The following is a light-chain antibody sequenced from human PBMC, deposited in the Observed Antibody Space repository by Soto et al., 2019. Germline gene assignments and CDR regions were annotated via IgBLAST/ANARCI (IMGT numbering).Light chain of an antibody. CDR2: DAS. Sequence: EIVLTQSPATLSLSPGERATLSCRASQSVSSYLAWYQQKPGQAPRLLIYDASNRATGIPARFSGRGSGTDFTLTISCLEPEDFAVYYCQHRSNWPLTFGGGTKVEIK. CDR1: QSVSSY. CDR3: QHRSNWPLT. V-gene: IGKV3-11*01. J-gene: IGKJ4*01.